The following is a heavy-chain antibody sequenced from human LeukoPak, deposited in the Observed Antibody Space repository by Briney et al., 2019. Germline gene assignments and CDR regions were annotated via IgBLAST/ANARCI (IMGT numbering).Heavy chain of an antibody. CDR2: IYPGDSDT. D-gene: IGHD2-2*01. CDR3: ARVGSTSFGWFDP. Sequence: GESLKISCKGSGYSFTSYWVGWVRQMPGKGLEWMGIIYPGDSDTRYSPSFQGQVTISVDKSISTAYLQWSSLKASDTAMYYCARVGSTSFGWFDPWGQGTLVTVSS. CDR1: GYSFTSYW. J-gene: IGHJ5*02. V-gene: IGHV5-51*01.